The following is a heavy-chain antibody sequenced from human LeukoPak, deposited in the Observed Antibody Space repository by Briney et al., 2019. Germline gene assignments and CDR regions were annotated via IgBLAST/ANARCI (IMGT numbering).Heavy chain of an antibody. V-gene: IGHV1-8*01. J-gene: IGHJ4*02. CDR3: ARDRGYSYGPGGGDY. Sequence: GASVKVSCKASGYTFTSYDIYWLRQAPGQGPEWMGWMSPNSGNTGSAQRFQGRVTMTTDTSTSTAYMELRSLRSDDTAVYYCARDRGYSYGPGGGDYWGQGTLVTVSS. CDR1: GYTFTSYD. CDR2: MSPNSGNT. D-gene: IGHD5-18*01.